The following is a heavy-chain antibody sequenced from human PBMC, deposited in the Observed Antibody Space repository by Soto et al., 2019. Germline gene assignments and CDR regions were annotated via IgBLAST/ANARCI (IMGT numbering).Heavy chain of an antibody. CDR2: INPNSGGT. CDR3: ARGPIVVVPAAHLDYYYYYGMDV. D-gene: IGHD2-2*01. Sequence: QVQLVQSGAEVKKPGASVKVSCKASGYTFTGYYMHWVRQAPGQGLEWMGWINPNSGGTNYAQKFQGCVTMTRDTSISTAYMELSRLRSDDTAVYYCARGPIVVVPAAHLDYYYYYGMDVWGQGTTVTVSS. CDR1: GYTFTGYY. J-gene: IGHJ6*02. V-gene: IGHV1-2*04.